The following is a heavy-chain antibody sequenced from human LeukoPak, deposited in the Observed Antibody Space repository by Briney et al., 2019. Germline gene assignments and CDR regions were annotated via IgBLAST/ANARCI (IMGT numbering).Heavy chain of an antibody. D-gene: IGHD3-16*01. CDR2: INPNSGGT. CDR3: ARDLGGAQGYYYYMDV. V-gene: IGHV1-2*02. J-gene: IGHJ6*03. Sequence: RASVKVSCKASGYTFTGYYMHWVRQAPEQGLEWMGWINPNSGGTNYAQKFQGRVTMTRDTSISTAYMELSRLRSDDTAVYYCARDLGGAQGYYYYMDVWGKGTTVTISS. CDR1: GYTFTGYY.